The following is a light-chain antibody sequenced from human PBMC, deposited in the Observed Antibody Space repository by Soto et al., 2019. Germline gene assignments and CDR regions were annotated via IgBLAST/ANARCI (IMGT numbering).Light chain of an antibody. CDR1: QDIQNA. CDR3: QQYDNWPLT. J-gene: IGKJ4*01. CDR2: AAS. Sequence: DIQMTQSPSSLSASVGDRVTITCRASQDIQNALGWYQQKPGKAPKRLIYAASSLQSGVPSRFSGSRSGTEFTLTISSLQFEDFAVYYCQQYDNWPLTFGGGTKVDIK. V-gene: IGKV1-17*01.